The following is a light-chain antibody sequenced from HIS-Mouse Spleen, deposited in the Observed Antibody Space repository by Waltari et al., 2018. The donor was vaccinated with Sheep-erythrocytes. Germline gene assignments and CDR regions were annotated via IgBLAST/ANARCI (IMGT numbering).Light chain of an antibody. CDR3: MIWHSSAWV. J-gene: IGLJ3*02. CDR1: SGINVGTSR. V-gene: IGLV5-45*03. Sequence: QAVLTQPSSLSASPGASASLPCPLRSGINVGTSRIYWYQQRPGSPPQYLLRYKSDSYKQQGSGVPSRFSGSKDASANAGILLISGLQSEDEADYYCMIWHSSAWVFGGGTKLTVL. CDR2: YKSDSYK.